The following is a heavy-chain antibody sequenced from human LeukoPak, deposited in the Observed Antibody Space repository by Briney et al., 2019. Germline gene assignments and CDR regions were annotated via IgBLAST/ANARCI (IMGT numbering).Heavy chain of an antibody. V-gene: IGHV1-18*01. CDR2: ISGHNGNT. D-gene: IGHD6-13*01. CDR1: GYTFTSYG. Sequence: ASVKVSCKASGYTFTSYGISWVRQAPGQGLEWMGWISGHNGNTNYAQKPQGRATMTTDTSTSTAYMELRSLRSDDTAVYYCARDAPYSSSWYEGDNWFDPWGQGTLVTVSS. J-gene: IGHJ5*02. CDR3: ARDAPYSSSWYEGDNWFDP.